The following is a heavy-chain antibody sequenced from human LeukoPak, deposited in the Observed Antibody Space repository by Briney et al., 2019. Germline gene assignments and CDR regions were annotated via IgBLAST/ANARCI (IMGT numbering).Heavy chain of an antibody. CDR1: GFTFSSYA. D-gene: IGHD2-21*02. Sequence: TGGSLRLSCAASGFTFSSYAMSWVRQAPGKGLEWVSSISSSSSYIYYADSVKGRFTISRDNAKNSLYLQMNSLRAEDTALYYCARAMYCGGDCYYYYYYMDVWGKGTTVTVSS. CDR2: ISSSSSYI. J-gene: IGHJ6*03. V-gene: IGHV3-21*04. CDR3: ARAMYCGGDCYYYYYYMDV.